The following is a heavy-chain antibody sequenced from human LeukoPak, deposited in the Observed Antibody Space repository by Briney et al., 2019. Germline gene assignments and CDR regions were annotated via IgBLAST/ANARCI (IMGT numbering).Heavy chain of an antibody. CDR3: ARWVDS. V-gene: IGHV4-31*03. CDR1: GGSISSAGYY. CDR2: IYYTGST. J-gene: IGHJ4*02. Sequence: SETLSLTCTVSGGSISSAGYYWSWIRQYPGKGLEWIGYIYYTGSTYHNPSLKSRVTISVDTSKNQFSLKLSSVTAMDTAVYYCARWVDSWGQGTLVTVSS.